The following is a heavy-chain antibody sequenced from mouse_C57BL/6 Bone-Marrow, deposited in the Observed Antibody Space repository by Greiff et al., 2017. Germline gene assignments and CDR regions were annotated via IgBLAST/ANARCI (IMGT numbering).Heavy chain of an antibody. CDR2: IDPETGGT. J-gene: IGHJ2*01. V-gene: IGHV1-15*01. D-gene: IGHD1-1*01. CDR3: TRGITTVVAGDY. CDR1: GYTFTDYE. Sequence: VKLQESGAELVRPGASVTLSCKASGYTFTDYEMHWVKQTPVHGLEWIGAIDPETGGTAYNQKFKGKAILTADKSSSTAYMELRSLTSEDSAVYYCTRGITTVVAGDYWGQGTTLTVSS.